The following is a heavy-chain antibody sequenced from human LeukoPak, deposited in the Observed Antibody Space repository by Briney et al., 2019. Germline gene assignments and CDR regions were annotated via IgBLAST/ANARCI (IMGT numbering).Heavy chain of an antibody. CDR2: IYPVDSDT. CDR3: ATPRGEWELLPSN. D-gene: IGHD1-26*01. CDR1: GYTFTSYW. V-gene: IGHV5-51*01. Sequence: GESLKISCKCSGYTFTSYWIGWVRQMPGKGLEWMGIIYPVDSDTRYSPSFQGQVTISADKSISTAYLQWTSLKASDTAMYYCATPRGEWELLPSNWGQGTMVTVSS. J-gene: IGHJ3*01.